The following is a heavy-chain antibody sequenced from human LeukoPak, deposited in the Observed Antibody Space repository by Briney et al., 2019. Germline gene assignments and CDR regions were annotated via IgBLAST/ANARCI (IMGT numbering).Heavy chain of an antibody. CDR1: GGSISSYY. CDR3: ARDFWSGYYRPNWFDP. CDR2: IYYSGST. J-gene: IGHJ5*02. D-gene: IGHD3-3*01. V-gene: IGHV4-59*01. Sequence: PSETLSLTCTVSGGSISSYYWSWIRQPPGKGLEWIGYIYYSGSTNYNPSLKSRVTISVDTSKNQFSLKLSSVTAADTAVYYCARDFWSGYYRPNWFDPWGQGTLVTVSS.